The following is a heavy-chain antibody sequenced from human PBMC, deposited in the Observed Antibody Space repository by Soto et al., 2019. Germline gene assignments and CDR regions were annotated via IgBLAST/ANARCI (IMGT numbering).Heavy chain of an antibody. CDR3: TRDTEQLGVY. J-gene: IGHJ4*02. CDR2: IRSKAYGGTT. D-gene: IGHD6-6*01. V-gene: IGHV3-49*04. Sequence: SLRLSCTASGFTFGDYAMSWVRQAPGKGLEWVGFIRSKAYGGTTEYAASVKGRFTISRDDSKSIAYLQMNSLKTEDTAVYYCTRDTEQLGVYWGQGTLVTVSS. CDR1: GFTFGDYA.